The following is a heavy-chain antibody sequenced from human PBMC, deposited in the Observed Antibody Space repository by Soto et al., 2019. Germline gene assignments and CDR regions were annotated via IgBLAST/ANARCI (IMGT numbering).Heavy chain of an antibody. D-gene: IGHD5-18*01. V-gene: IGHV3-13*01. Sequence: EVQLVESGGGLVQPGGSLRLSCAASGFTFSSYDMHWVRQATGKGLEWVSAIGTAGDTYYPGSVKGRFTISRENAKNSLYLQMNSLRAGDTAVYYCARKDTAMADNYGMDVWGQGTTVTVSS. CDR1: GFTFSSYD. CDR3: ARKDTAMADNYGMDV. CDR2: IGTAGDT. J-gene: IGHJ6*02.